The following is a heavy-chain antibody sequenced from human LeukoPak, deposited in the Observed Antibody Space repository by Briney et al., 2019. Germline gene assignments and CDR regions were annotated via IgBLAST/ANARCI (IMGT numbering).Heavy chain of an antibody. CDR3: AREEVDDFWSGPTPYYYYGMDV. CDR1: GFTFSSYS. D-gene: IGHD3-3*01. Sequence: PGGSLRLSCAASGFTFSSYSMNWVRQAPGKGLEWVSYISSSSSTIYCADSVKGRFTISRDNAKNSLYLQMNSLRAEDTAVYYCAREEVDDFWSGPTPYYYYGMDVWGQGTTVTVSS. V-gene: IGHV3-48*01. J-gene: IGHJ6*02. CDR2: ISSSSSTI.